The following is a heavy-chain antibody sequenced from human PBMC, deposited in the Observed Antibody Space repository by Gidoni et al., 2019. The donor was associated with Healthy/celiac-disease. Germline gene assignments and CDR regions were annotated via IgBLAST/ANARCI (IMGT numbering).Heavy chain of an antibody. V-gene: IGHV3-33*01. Sequence: QVQLVESGGGVVQPGRSLTLSFAASGFTFSSYGRHWARQAPGKGLEWVAVIWYDGSNKYYADSVKGRFTISRDNSKNTLYLQMNSLRAEDTAVYYCARSYDSSGYYLDYWGQGTLVTVSS. CDR3: ARSYDSSGYYLDY. J-gene: IGHJ4*02. CDR1: GFTFSSYG. D-gene: IGHD3-22*01. CDR2: IWYDGSNK.